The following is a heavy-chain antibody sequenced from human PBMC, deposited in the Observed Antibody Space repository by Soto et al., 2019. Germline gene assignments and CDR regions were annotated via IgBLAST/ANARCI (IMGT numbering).Heavy chain of an antibody. CDR2: ISYDGNDK. J-gene: IGHJ1*01. Sequence: PGGSLRLSCAASGFTFTTYSLHWVRQAPGKGLEWVAVISYDGNDKYYVDSVKGRFSISRDQSKNTVFLQMSNLRPEDTAVYYCARPYCGGDCYSVELQHWGQGTLVTVSS. D-gene: IGHD2-21*02. CDR1: GFTFTTYS. CDR3: ARPYCGGDCYSVELQH. V-gene: IGHV3-30-3*01.